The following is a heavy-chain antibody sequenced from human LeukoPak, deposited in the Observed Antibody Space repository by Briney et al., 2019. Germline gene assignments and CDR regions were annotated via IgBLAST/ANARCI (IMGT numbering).Heavy chain of an antibody. J-gene: IGHJ4*02. Sequence: PSETLSLTCTVSGASISSYYWSRVRQPPGKGLEWIGYIYYSVTTNYNPSLKSRITMPVDRSKNQFSLKLTSLTAADTAVYYCESSHSRSYPQYNFDYWGQGTLVTVSS. CDR2: IYYSVTT. CDR1: GASISSYY. CDR3: ESSHSRSYPQYNFDY. V-gene: IGHV4-59*01. D-gene: IGHD1-26*01.